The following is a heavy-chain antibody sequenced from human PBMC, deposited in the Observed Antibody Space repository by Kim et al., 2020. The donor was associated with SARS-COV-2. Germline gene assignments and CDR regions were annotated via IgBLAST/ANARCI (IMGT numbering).Heavy chain of an antibody. D-gene: IGHD3-16*01. J-gene: IGHJ4*02. V-gene: IGHV1-69*01. Sequence: GRVTITADESTSTAYMELSSLRSEDTAVYYCARHMGFTFGGVIKFNYFDYWGQGTLVTVSS. CDR3: ARHMGFTFGGVIKFNYFDY.